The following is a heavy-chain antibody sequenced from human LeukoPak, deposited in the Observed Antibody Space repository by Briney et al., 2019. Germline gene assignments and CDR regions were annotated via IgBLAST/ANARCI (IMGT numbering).Heavy chain of an antibody. Sequence: ASVKVSCKASGYTFTSYDINWVRQATGQGLEWMGWMNPNSGNADSAQKFQGRVTMTRNTSISTAYMELSSLRSEDTAVYYCASRLVGAKAYYFDYWGQGTLVTVSS. V-gene: IGHV1-8*01. CDR1: GYTFTSYD. J-gene: IGHJ4*02. CDR2: MNPNSGNA. CDR3: ASRLVGAKAYYFDY. D-gene: IGHD1-26*01.